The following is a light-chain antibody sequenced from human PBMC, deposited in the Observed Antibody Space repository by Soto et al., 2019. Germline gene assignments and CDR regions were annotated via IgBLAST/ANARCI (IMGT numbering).Light chain of an antibody. CDR1: QTISTY. CDR3: QQANDFPT. V-gene: IGKV1-39*01. Sequence: DIQMTQSPSSLSASVGDRITISCRASQTISTYLHWYQHKPGRAPRLLISDVSTLQSGVPGRFRGSGSETEFTLTISNLQPEDFATYYCQQANDFPTFGGGTTVEI. J-gene: IGKJ4*01. CDR2: DVS.